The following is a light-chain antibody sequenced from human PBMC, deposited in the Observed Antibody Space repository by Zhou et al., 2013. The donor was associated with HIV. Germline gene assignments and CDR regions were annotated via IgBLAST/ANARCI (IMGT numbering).Light chain of an antibody. Sequence: EIVLTQSPGTLSLSPGERATLSCRASESVGGSYLAWYQQRPGQAPRLLIYGTSTRATGIPDRFSGSGSGTDFTLTISGLEPEDFAVYYCQQYGSSPFGQGAKVEIK. V-gene: IGKV3-20*01. CDR1: ESVGGSY. J-gene: IGKJ1*01. CDR2: GTS. CDR3: QQYGSSP.